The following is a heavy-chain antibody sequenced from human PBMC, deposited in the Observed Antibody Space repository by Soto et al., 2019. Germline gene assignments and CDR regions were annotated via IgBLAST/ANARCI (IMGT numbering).Heavy chain of an antibody. CDR3: ARASSYYYYGMDV. V-gene: IGHV4-59*01. CDR1: GGSISSYY. Sequence: SETLSLTCTVSGGSISSYYWSWIRQPPGKGLEWIGYIYYSGSTNYNPSLKSRVTISVDTSKNQFSLKLSSVTAADTAVYYCARASSYYYYGMDVWGQGTTLTVSS. CDR2: IYYSGST. J-gene: IGHJ6*02.